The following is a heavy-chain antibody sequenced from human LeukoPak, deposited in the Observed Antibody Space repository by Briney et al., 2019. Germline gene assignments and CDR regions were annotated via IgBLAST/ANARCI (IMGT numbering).Heavy chain of an antibody. CDR3: ARQYCSGGSCYYYYGMDV. CDR2: IIPIFGTA. J-gene: IGHJ6*02. V-gene: IGHV1-69*13. D-gene: IGHD2-15*01. Sequence: GASVKVSCKASGYTFTGYYMHWVRQAPGQGLEWMGGIIPIFGTANYAQKFQGRVTITADESTSTAYMELSSLRSEDTAVYYCARQYCSGGSCYYYYGMDVWGQGTTVTVSS. CDR1: GYTFTGYY.